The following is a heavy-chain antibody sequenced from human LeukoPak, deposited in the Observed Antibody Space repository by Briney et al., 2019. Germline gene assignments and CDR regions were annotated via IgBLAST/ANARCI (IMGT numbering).Heavy chain of an antibody. CDR2: IYYSGST. J-gene: IGHJ4*02. CDR1: GGSISSYY. Sequence: SETLSLTCTVSGGSISSYYWSWIRQPPGKGLERIGYIYYSGSTNYNPSLKSRVTISVDTSKNQFSLKLSSVTAADTAVYYCARTSRDGYNYDYWGQGTLVTVSS. V-gene: IGHV4-59*08. D-gene: IGHD5-24*01. CDR3: ARTSRDGYNYDY.